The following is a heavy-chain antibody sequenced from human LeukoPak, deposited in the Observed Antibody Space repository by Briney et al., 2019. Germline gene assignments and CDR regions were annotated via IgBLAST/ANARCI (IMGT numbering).Heavy chain of an antibody. CDR3: ARDYCSGGSCYSGY. D-gene: IGHD2-15*01. J-gene: IGHJ4*02. CDR2: ISSGGST. V-gene: IGHV3-66*01. CDR1: GFTVSSNY. Sequence: GGSLRLSCAGSGFTVSSNYMTWVRQAPGKGLEWVSLISSGGSTYYADSVKGRFTISRDNSKKTVYLEMNSLRAEDTAVYYCARDYCSGGSCYSGYWGQGTLVTVSS.